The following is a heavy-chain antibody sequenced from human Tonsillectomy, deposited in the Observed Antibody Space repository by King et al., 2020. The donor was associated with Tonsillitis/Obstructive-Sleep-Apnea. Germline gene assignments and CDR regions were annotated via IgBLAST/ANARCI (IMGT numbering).Heavy chain of an antibody. CDR3: ARLGSIVGATSSYYYYMDV. V-gene: IGHV5-10-1*01. D-gene: IGHD1-26*01. J-gene: IGHJ6*03. CDR1: GYSFTSYW. CDR2: IDPSDSYT. Sequence: QLVQSGAEVKKPGESLRISCKGSGYSFTSYWISWVRQMPGKGLEWMGRIDPSDSYTNYSPSFQGHVTISADKPISTAYLQWSSLKASDTAMYYCARLGSIVGATSSYYYYMDVWGKGTTVTVSS.